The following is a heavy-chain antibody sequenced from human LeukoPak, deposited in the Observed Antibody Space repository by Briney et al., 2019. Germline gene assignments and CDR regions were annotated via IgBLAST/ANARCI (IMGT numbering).Heavy chain of an antibody. CDR3: ARDGSREWPIGY. CDR2: IKYDGSEK. V-gene: IGHV3-7*01. J-gene: IGHJ4*02. D-gene: IGHD3-10*01. CDR1: GFTFSSKW. Sequence: GGSLRLTCAASGFTFSSKWMSWVRQAPGKGLEWVANIKYDGSEKYYVDSVEGRFTISRDDAKNPLYLQMNSLRAEDTAVYYCARDGSREWPIGYWGQGTLVTVSS.